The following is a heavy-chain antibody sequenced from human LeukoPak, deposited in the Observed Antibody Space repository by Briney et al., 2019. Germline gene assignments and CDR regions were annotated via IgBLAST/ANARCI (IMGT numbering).Heavy chain of an antibody. V-gene: IGHV3-23*01. CDR2: ISGSGDTT. CDR3: AKRSRPSDGSPFDY. CDR1: GFTFSSCA. Sequence: PGGSLRLSCAASGFTFSSCAMTWVRQTPGKGLEWVSAISGSGDTTHYADSVEGRFTISRDNSKSTLFLLMDSLRAEDTAIYYCAKRSRPSDGSPFDYWGQGTLVTVSS. D-gene: IGHD5-24*01. J-gene: IGHJ4*02.